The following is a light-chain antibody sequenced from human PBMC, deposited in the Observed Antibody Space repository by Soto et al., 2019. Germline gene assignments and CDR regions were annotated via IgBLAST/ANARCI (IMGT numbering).Light chain of an antibody. V-gene: IGLV2-14*01. J-gene: IGLJ3*02. CDR1: SNDVGGYNY. CDR2: EVS. Sequence: QSVLTQPASVSGSPGQSITISCTGTSNDVGGYNYVSWYQQHPGKAPQLIIYEVSNRPSGVSHRFSGSKSGDTASLTISGLQAEDAADYYCSSYTAFSTWVFGGGTKLTVL. CDR3: SSYTAFSTWV.